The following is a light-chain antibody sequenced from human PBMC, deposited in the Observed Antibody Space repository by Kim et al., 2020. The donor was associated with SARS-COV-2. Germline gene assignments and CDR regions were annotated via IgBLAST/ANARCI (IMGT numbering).Light chain of an antibody. CDR1: SGSIASNY. J-gene: IGLJ3*02. CDR3: QSYDTNNQV. CDR2: ENN. Sequence: GKTVTSSCTRSSGSIASNYVQWCQQRPGSSPTTVIYENNQRPSGVPDRFSGSIDNSSNSASLTISGLKTEDEADYYCQSYDTNNQVFGGGTQLTVL. V-gene: IGLV6-57*01.